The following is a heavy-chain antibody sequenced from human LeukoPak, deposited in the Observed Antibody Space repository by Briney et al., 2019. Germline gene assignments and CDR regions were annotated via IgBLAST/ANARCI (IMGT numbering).Heavy chain of an antibody. D-gene: IGHD4-23*01. Sequence: GGPLRLPCAPSGFFFSINWIRWARRAPGKGLEWVANIKQDGSEKYYVDSVKGRFTISRDNAKNSLYLQMNSLRAEDTAVYYCARGLRWVDYWGQGTLVTVSS. V-gene: IGHV3-7*04. CDR2: IKQDGSEK. J-gene: IGHJ4*02. CDR1: GFFFSINW. CDR3: ARGLRWVDY.